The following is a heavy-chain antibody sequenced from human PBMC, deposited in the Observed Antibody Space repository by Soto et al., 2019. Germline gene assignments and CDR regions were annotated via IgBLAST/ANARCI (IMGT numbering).Heavy chain of an antibody. CDR3: AGDYSVILTGYYNGGFDY. CDR1: GFTFSSYG. Sequence: QVQLVESGGGVVQPGRSLRLSCAASGFTFSSYGMHWVRQAPGKGLEWVAVIWYDGSNKYYADSVKGRFTISRDNSKNTLFLRMNSLRAEDTAVYYCAGDYSVILTGYYNGGFDYWGQGTLVTVSS. J-gene: IGHJ4*02. V-gene: IGHV3-33*01. CDR2: IWYDGSNK. D-gene: IGHD3-9*01.